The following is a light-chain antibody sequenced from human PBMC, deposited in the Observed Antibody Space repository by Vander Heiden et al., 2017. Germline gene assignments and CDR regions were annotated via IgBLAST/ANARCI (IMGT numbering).Light chain of an antibody. CDR3: QQYNSYRT. V-gene: IGKV1-5*03. Sequence: DIHLTQSPSTLSASVGDSVTLTCRASQSISSWLAWYQQKPGKAPKLLIYKASSLESGVPSRFSGSGSGTEFTLTISSLQPDDFATYYCQQYNSYRTFGQGTKVEIK. CDR2: KAS. CDR1: QSISSW. J-gene: IGKJ1*01.